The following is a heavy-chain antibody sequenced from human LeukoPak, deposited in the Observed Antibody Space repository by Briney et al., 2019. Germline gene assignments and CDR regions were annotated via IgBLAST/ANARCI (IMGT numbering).Heavy chain of an antibody. CDR1: GSTFTSYG. CDR2: ISSYNGNT. D-gene: IGHD2-15*01. Sequence: ASVKLSCTASGSTFTSYGITWVRQAPGQGREWMGWISSYNGNTIYTRNLQRRITMTTDTFTSTSYMELWSLISDDTAVYYCARGIGWPGYYYCYMDVWGKGTTVTVSS. V-gene: IGHV1-18*01. J-gene: IGHJ6*03. CDR3: ARGIGWPGYYYCYMDV.